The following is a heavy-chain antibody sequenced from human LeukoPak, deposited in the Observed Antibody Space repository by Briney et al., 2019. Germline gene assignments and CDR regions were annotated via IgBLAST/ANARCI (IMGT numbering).Heavy chain of an antibody. J-gene: IGHJ2*01. CDR3: ARGYYPPRWYFDL. Sequence: SETLSLTCALYGGSFSSYSWSWTWIRQTPETGLEWIGEIIEKGNANYNPSLKSRVTIDLDTSKNQFSLKLTSMTAADTATYYCARGYYPPRWYFDLWGRGTLVTVSS. CDR1: GGSFSSYS. CDR2: IIEKGNA. V-gene: IGHV4-34*01. D-gene: IGHD3-10*01.